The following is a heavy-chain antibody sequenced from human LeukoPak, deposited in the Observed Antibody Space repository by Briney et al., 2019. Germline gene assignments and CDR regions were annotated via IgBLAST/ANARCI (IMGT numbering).Heavy chain of an antibody. Sequence: ASVKVSCKASGYTLTSRLITWLRHAPGQGLEWMGWISAYNGNTNYAQNVQGRVTMTTDTSTTTAYMELTSLRSDDPTRYYGGRAPDSYDIWSGLYLHHWGQGTLVTVSS. CDR3: GRAPDSYDIWSGLYLHH. J-gene: IGHJ1*01. D-gene: IGHD3-3*01. CDR2: ISAYNGNT. V-gene: IGHV1-18*01. CDR1: GYTLTSRL.